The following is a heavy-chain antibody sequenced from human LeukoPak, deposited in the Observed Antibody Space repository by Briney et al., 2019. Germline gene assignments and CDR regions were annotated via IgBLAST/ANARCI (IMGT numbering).Heavy chain of an antibody. CDR3: ARGYCSGGSCYPNTSNSPLYYYYGMDV. CDR1: GFTFSDYY. V-gene: IGHV3-11*01. J-gene: IGHJ6*02. Sequence: GGSLRLSCAASGFTFSDYYMSWIRQAPGKGLEWVSYNSSSGSTIYYADSVKGRFTISRDNAKNSLYLQMNSLRAEDTAVYYCARGYCSGGSCYPNTSNSPLYYYYGMDVWGQGTTVTVSS. CDR2: NSSSGSTI. D-gene: IGHD2-15*01.